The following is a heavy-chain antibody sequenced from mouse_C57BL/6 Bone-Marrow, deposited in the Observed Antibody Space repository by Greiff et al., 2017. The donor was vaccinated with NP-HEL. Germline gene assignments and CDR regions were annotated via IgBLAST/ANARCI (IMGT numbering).Heavy chain of an antibody. Sequence: EVKLVESGGDLVKPGGSLKLSCAASGFTFSSYGMSWVRQTPDKRLEWVATISSGGSYTYYPDSVKGRFTISRDNAKNTLYLQMSSLKSEDTAMYYCARPLLLAMDYWGQGTSVTVSS. CDR1: GFTFSSYG. D-gene: IGHD2-3*01. CDR2: ISSGGSYT. CDR3: ARPLLLAMDY. V-gene: IGHV5-6*02. J-gene: IGHJ4*01.